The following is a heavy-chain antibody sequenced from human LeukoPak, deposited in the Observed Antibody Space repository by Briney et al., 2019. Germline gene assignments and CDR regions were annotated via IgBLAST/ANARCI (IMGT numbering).Heavy chain of an antibody. Sequence: GASVKVSCKASGYTFTSYGVSWVRQAPGQGLEWMAWIDPNSGGTNYAHKFKGRVTMTRDTSISTAYMEVSSLRSDDTAVYYCARELIDFHDHTNKGFFDSWGQGTLVTVSS. J-gene: IGHJ4*02. CDR3: ARELIDFHDHTNKGFFDS. D-gene: IGHD3/OR15-3a*01. V-gene: IGHV1-2*02. CDR1: GYTFTSYG. CDR2: IDPNSGGT.